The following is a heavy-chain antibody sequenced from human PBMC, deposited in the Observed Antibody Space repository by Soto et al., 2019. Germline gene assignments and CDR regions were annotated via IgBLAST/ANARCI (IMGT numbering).Heavy chain of an antibody. D-gene: IGHD4-4*01. CDR3: ASSADRTTVPGLKDY. Sequence: SETLSLTCAVYGGSFSGYYWSWIRQPPGKGLEWIGEINHSGSTNYNPSLKSRVTISVDTSKNQFSLKLSSVTAADTAVYYCASSADRTTVPGLKDYWGQGTLVTVSS. J-gene: IGHJ4*02. CDR1: GGSFSGYY. CDR2: INHSGST. V-gene: IGHV4-34*01.